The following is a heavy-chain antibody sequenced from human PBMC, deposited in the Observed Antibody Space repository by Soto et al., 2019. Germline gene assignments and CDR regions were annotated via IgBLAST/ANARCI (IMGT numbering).Heavy chain of an antibody. Sequence: QVQLQQWGAGLLKPSETLSLTCAVYGGSFSGYYWSWIRQPPGKGLEWIGEINHSGSTNYNPSLKRRVTISVDTSKNQFSLKLSSVTAADTAVYYCARPLFSYYYYYMDVWGKGTTVTVSS. CDR3: ARPLFSYYYYYMDV. V-gene: IGHV4-34*01. CDR2: INHSGST. CDR1: GGSFSGYY. J-gene: IGHJ6*03.